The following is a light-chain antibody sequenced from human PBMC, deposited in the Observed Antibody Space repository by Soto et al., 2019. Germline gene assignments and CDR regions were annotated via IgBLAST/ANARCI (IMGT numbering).Light chain of an antibody. CDR3: SSYSISTAYL. CDR1: SSDVGSYNR. V-gene: IGLV2-18*02. Sequence: QSVLTQPPSVSGSPGQSVTISCTGTSSDVGSYNRVSWYQQSPGTAPKLMIYEVSNRPSGVSDRFSGSKSGNTASLTISGLQAEDEADYFCSSYSISTAYLFGTGTKVTVL. J-gene: IGLJ1*01. CDR2: EVS.